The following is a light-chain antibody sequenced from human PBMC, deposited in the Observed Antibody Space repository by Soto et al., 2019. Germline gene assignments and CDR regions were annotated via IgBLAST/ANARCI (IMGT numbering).Light chain of an antibody. CDR1: QRVSSN. V-gene: IGKV3-15*01. CDR2: GAS. J-gene: IGKJ5*01. Sequence: EIVMTQSPATLSVSPGERATLSCRASQRVSSNLAWYQQKPGQAPRPLIYGASTRATGIPARFSGSGSGTEFTLTISSLQSEDFAVYYCQQYNKWPPITFGQGTRLEIK. CDR3: QQYNKWPPIT.